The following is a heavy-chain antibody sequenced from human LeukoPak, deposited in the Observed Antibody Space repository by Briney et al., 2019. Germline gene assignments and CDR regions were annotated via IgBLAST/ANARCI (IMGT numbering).Heavy chain of an antibody. CDR1: DGSISSGSYY. CDR2: VYTSGST. V-gene: IGHV4-61*02. CDR3: ARDLYSGYGGYCDS. Sequence: SETLSLTCTVSDGSISSGSYYWSWIRQSAGKGLEWIGRVYTSGSTNYNPSLKSRVTISVDKSKKHFSLNLTSVTAADTAVYFCARDLYSGYGGYCDSWGQGTLVTVSS. D-gene: IGHD5-12*01. J-gene: IGHJ4*02.